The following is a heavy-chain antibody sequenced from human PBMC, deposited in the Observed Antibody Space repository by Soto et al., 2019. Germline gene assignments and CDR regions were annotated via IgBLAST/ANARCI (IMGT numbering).Heavy chain of an antibody. CDR2: MNPFSGNA. V-gene: IGHV1-8*01. Sequence: HVQLVQSGAEVKKPGASVRVSCKASGYTVPSYDIYWVRQATGQGLEWVGWMNPFSGNAVYTQKFTDRVTMTRDTSINTAYMERSGLRSEVTAVYYFTRGQGINLGQGSLVTVSS. J-gene: IGHJ4*02. CDR1: GYTVPSYD. CDR3: TRGQGIN.